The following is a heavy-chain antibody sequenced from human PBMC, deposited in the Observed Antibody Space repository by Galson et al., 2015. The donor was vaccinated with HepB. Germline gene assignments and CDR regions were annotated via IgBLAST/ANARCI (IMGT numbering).Heavy chain of an antibody. CDR1: GYTFTSYA. J-gene: IGHJ4*02. CDR3: ARCVVECSSWYDDAGTFDD. V-gene: IGHV1-3*01. Sequence: SVKVSCKASGYTFTSYAMHWVRQAPGQRLEWMGWINAGNGNTKYSQKFQGRVTITRDTSASTAYMELSSLRSEDTAVYYCARCVVECSSWYDDAGTFDDWGQGPLVTVSS. D-gene: IGHD6-13*01. CDR2: INAGNGNT.